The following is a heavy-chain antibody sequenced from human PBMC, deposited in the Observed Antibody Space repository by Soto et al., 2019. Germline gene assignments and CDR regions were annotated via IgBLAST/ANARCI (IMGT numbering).Heavy chain of an antibody. CDR2: MSYDGSNE. V-gene: IGHV3-30*18. Sequence: QVQLVESGGGVVQPGRSLRLSCAASGFTFSHYAMHWVRQAPGKGLEWVALMSYDGSNEYYADSVKGRFTISRDNSKNTLYLQMNSLRAEDTAVYYCAKDGSHSFDYWGQGTLVTVPS. CDR1: GFTFSHYA. J-gene: IGHJ4*02. D-gene: IGHD1-26*01. CDR3: AKDGSHSFDY.